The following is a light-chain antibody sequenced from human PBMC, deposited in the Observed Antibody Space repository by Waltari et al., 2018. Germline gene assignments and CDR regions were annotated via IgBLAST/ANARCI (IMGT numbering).Light chain of an antibody. V-gene: IGLV3-19*01. CDR2: GKN. CDR3: NSRDSSGNYVV. J-gene: IGLJ2*01. Sequence: SSELTQDPAVSVALGQTVRITCQGDSLSIYYASWYQQNPGQAPLLVMYGKNNRPPGIPDRVTGSSSGDTASLTITGAQAEDEADYYCNSRDSSGNYVVFGGGTKLTVL. CDR1: SLSIYY.